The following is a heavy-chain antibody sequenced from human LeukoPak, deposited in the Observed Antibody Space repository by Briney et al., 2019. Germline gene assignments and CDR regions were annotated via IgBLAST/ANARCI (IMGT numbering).Heavy chain of an antibody. D-gene: IGHD5-12*01. CDR2: INAGNGNT. J-gene: IGHJ4*02. Sequence: ASVKVSCKASGYTFTSYAMHWVRQAPGQRLEWMGWINAGNGNTKYSQKFQGRVTITRDTSASTAYMELSSLRSEDTAVYYCAKHSGYSGYLDYWGQGTLVTVSS. CDR1: GYTFTSYA. CDR3: AKHSGYSGYLDY. V-gene: IGHV1-3*01.